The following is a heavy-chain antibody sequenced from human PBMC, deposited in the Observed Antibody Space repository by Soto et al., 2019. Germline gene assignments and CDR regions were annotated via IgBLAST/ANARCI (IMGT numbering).Heavy chain of an antibody. Sequence: QVQLVQSGAEVKKPGSSVKVSCKASGGTFSSYAISWVRQALGQGLEWMGGIIPIFGTANYAQKFRGRVTITVDESTSTAYMELSSLRCGDPDVYYCARFYGSGSYHSDYWGQGTLVTVSS. V-gene: IGHV1-69*12. J-gene: IGHJ4*02. CDR2: IIPIFGTA. CDR1: GGTFSSYA. CDR3: ARFYGSGSYHSDY. D-gene: IGHD3-10*01.